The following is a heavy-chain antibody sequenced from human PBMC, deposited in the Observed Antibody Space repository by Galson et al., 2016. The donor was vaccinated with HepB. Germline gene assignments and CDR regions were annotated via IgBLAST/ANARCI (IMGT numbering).Heavy chain of an antibody. CDR1: GYTFTGYY. D-gene: IGHD2-2*02. V-gene: IGHV1-2*06. CDR2: INPNSGGT. CDR3: ARQSGDCSSPSCYTANWFDP. J-gene: IGHJ5*02. Sequence: SVKVSCKASGYTFTGYYMHWVRQAPGQGLEWMGRINPNSGGTNYAQKFQGRVTMTRDTSISTAYMELSRLRSDDTAVYYCARQSGDCSSPSCYTANWFDPWGQGTLVTVSS.